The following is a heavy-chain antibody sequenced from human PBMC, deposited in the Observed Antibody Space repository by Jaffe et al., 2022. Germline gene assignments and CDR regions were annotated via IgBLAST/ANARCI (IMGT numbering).Heavy chain of an antibody. J-gene: IGHJ4*02. V-gene: IGHV1-3*01. CDR2: INAGNGNT. Sequence: QVQLVQSGAEVKKPGASVKVSCKASGYTFTSYAMHWVRQAPGQRLEWMGWINAGNGNTKYSQKFQGRVTITRDTSASTAYMELSSLRSEDTAVYYCARLRADYGDSQGDYWGQGTLVTVSS. CDR1: GYTFTSYA. CDR3: ARLRADYGDSQGDY. D-gene: IGHD4-17*01.